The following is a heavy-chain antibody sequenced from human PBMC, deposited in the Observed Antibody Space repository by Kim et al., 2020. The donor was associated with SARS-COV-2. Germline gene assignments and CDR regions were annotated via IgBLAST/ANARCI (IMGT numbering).Heavy chain of an antibody. CDR3: AECRSSSWCDFFDY. Sequence: GGSLRLSCGASGFTFSDYAMTWVRQAPGKGLKWVSSISGGGSTTYYADAVKGRFTNSRDNSNNTVYVQRSNLRAEHTAVYYCAECRSSSWCDFFDYWGQGPLVTVSS. V-gene: IGHV3-23*01. J-gene: IGHJ4*02. D-gene: IGHD6-13*01. CDR1: GFTFSDYA. CDR2: ISGGGSTT.